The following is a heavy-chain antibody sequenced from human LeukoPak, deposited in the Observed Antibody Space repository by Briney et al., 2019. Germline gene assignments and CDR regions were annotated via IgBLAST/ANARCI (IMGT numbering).Heavy chain of an antibody. CDR2: ISSSSSYI. V-gene: IGHV3-21*01. CDR1: GFTFSSYS. Sequence: PGGSLRLSCAASGFTFSSYSMNWVRQAPGKGLEWVSSISSSSSYIYYVDSVKGRFTISRDNAKNSLYLQMNSLRAEDTAVYYCARDVAGYCSSTSCYTPFDYWGQGTLVTVSS. D-gene: IGHD2-2*02. CDR3: ARDVAGYCSSTSCYTPFDY. J-gene: IGHJ4*02.